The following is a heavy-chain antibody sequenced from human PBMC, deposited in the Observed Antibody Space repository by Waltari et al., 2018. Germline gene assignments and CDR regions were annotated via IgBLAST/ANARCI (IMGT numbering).Heavy chain of an antibody. Sequence: EVRLLESGGGLVQPGGSLRLSCAASGFTFSTYAMSWVRQAPGEGLEVVSAVSVDARSTYYADSVKGRFTISRDNSKNALYLQMNSLRAEDTAVYYCAKRAYSSSWFWFDPWGQGTLVTVSS. CDR2: VSVDARST. D-gene: IGHD6-13*01. J-gene: IGHJ5*02. CDR3: AKRAYSSSWFWFDP. CDR1: GFTFSTYA. V-gene: IGHV3-23*01.